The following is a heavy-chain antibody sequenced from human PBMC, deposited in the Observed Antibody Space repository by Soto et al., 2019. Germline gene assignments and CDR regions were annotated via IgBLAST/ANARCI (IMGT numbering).Heavy chain of an antibody. D-gene: IGHD3-9*01. CDR2: TSWNSGSI. Sequence: EVQLVESGGGLVQPGRSLRLSCAASGFTFDDYAMHWVRQAPGKGLERVSGTSWNSGSIGYADSVKGRFTISRDNAKNSLYLKMISLRAEDTALYDCAKDSHDILAGEFDYWGQGTLVTVSS. J-gene: IGHJ4*02. CDR1: GFTFDDYA. CDR3: AKDSHDILAGEFDY. V-gene: IGHV3-9*01.